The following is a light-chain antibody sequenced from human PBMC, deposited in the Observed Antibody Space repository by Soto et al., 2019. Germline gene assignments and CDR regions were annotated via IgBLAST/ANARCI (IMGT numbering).Light chain of an antibody. CDR1: QSVSSSY. J-gene: IGKJ1*01. V-gene: IGKV3-20*01. CDR2: GAS. Sequence: EIVLTQSPGTLSLSPGERATLSCRASQSVSSSYLAWYQQKPGKAPRLLIYGASRRPAGIPDRFSGSGSGTDFTLTISRLEPEDFAVYYCQQYGSSLWTFGRGTKVEIK. CDR3: QQYGSSLWT.